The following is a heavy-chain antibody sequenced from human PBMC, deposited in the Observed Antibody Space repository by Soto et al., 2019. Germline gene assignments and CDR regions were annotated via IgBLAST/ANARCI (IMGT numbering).Heavy chain of an antibody. J-gene: IGHJ3*02. CDR1: GFTFSTYA. D-gene: IGHD4-17*01. V-gene: IGHV3-23*01. CDR3: AHPRGYGVFDAFDM. Sequence: SGGSLRLSCAASGFTFSTYAMNWVRQVPGKGLEWVSAINGGGAYTYYADSVRGRFTISRDNSINTLYLQMSSLRTEDTALYYCAHPRGYGVFDAFDMWGQGTMVTVSS. CDR2: INGGGAYT.